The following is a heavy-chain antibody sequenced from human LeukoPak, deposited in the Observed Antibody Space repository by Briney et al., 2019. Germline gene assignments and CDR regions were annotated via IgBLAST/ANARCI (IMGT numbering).Heavy chain of an antibody. D-gene: IGHD3-3*01. J-gene: IGHJ5*02. Sequence: NTSETLSLTCTVSGGSISSYYWSWIRQPPGKGLEWIGYIYYSGSTNYNPSLKSRVTISVDTSKNQFSLKLSSVTAADTAVYYCARYYDFWSGYYPYNWFDPWGQGTLVTVSS. CDR3: ARYYDFWSGYYPYNWFDP. V-gene: IGHV4-59*01. CDR2: IYYSGST. CDR1: GGSISSYY.